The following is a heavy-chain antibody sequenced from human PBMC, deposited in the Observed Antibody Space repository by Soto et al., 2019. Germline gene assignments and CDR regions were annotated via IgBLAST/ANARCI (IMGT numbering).Heavy chain of an antibody. V-gene: IGHV4-39*01. Sequence: QLQLQESGPGLVKPSETLSLTCTVSGGSISSSSYYWGWIRQPPGKGLEWIGSIYYSGSTYYNPSLKSRVTISVDTSKNQFSLKLSSVSAADTAVYYCASGYGDSPPGRSAARGKGTLVSVSS. CDR2: IYYSGST. CDR3: ASGYGDSPPGRSAA. J-gene: IGHJ4*02. D-gene: IGHD4-17*01. CDR1: GGSISSSSYY.